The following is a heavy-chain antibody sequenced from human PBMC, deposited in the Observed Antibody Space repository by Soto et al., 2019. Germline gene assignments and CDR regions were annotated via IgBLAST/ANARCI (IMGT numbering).Heavy chain of an antibody. J-gene: IGHJ3*02. D-gene: IGHD2-15*01. V-gene: IGHV1-8*01. CDR2: MNPNSGNT. CDR1: GYTFTSYD. Sequence: ASVKVSCKASGYTFTSYDINWVRQATGQGLEWMGWMNPNSGNTGYAQKFQGRVTMTRNTSISTAYMELSSLRSEDTAVYYCARDVYCSGGSCYNAFDIWGQGTMVTVSS. CDR3: ARDVYCSGGSCYNAFDI.